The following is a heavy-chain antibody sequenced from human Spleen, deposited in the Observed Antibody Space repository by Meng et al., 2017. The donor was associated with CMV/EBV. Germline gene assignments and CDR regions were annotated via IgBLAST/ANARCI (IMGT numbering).Heavy chain of an antibody. CDR2: INLGGST. Sequence: VYGGSFNGYYWSWIRQPPGKGLEWIGEINLGGSTNYNPSLESRVTISVDTSKNQFSLKLNSVTAADTAVYYCAVNLAAAGILGWFDPWGQGTLVTVSS. CDR3: AVNLAAAGILGWFDP. D-gene: IGHD6-13*01. V-gene: IGHV4-34*01. CDR1: GGSFNGYY. J-gene: IGHJ5*02.